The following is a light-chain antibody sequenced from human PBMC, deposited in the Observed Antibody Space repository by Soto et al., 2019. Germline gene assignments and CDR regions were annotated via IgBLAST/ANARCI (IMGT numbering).Light chain of an antibody. CDR3: MQPLQSWT. Sequence: DIVMTQSPLSLPVTPGEPASISCRSSQSLLHSNGYNYLDWYLQKPGQSPQLLIYLGSNRASGVPDRFSGSGSGTDFTLKISRVEADDVGVYYCMQPLQSWTFGQGTKVEIE. CDR1: QSLLHSNGYNY. J-gene: IGKJ1*01. V-gene: IGKV2-28*01. CDR2: LGS.